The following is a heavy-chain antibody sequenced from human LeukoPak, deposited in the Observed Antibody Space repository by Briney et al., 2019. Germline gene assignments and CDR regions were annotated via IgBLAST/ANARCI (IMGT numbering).Heavy chain of an antibody. CDR3: ARGSRRRVTTYYFDY. D-gene: IGHD2-21*02. Sequence: GASVKVSCKASGYTFTSYDINWVRQAPGQGLEWMGWMNPNSGNTGYAQKFQGRVTMTRNTSISTAYMELSSLRSEDTAVYYCARGSRRRVTTYYFDYWGQGTLVTVSS. CDR2: MNPNSGNT. V-gene: IGHV1-8*01. CDR1: GYTFTSYD. J-gene: IGHJ4*02.